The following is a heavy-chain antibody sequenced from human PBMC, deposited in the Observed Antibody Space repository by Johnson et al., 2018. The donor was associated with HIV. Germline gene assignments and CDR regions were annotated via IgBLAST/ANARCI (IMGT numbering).Heavy chain of an antibody. CDR1: RFTFSSYA. V-gene: IGHV3-30*18. CDR2: ISYDGSNK. J-gene: IGHJ3*02. Sequence: QMQLVESGGGVVQPGRSLRLSCAASRFTFSSYALHWVRQAPGKGLEWVAIISYDGSNKYYADSVKGRFTISRDNSKNTLYLQMNSLRAEDTAVYYCAKPSTESAFDIWGQGTMVTVSS. CDR3: AKPSTESAFDI. D-gene: IGHD1-1*01.